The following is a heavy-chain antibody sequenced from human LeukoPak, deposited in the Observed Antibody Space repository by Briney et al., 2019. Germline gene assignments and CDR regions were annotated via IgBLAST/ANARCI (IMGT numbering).Heavy chain of an antibody. CDR1: GGSFSGYY. CDR3: AMVRGVIISD. Sequence: SQTLSLTCAVYGGSFSGYYWSWIRQPPGKGLEWIGEINHSGSTNYNLSLKSRVTISVDTSKNQFSLKLSSVTAADTAVYYCAMVRGVIISDWGQGNLVTVSS. J-gene: IGHJ4*02. D-gene: IGHD3-10*01. CDR2: INHSGST. V-gene: IGHV4-34*01.